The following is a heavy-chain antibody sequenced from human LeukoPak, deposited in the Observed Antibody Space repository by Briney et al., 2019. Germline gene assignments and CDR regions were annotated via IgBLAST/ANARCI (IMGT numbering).Heavy chain of an antibody. Sequence: LTGGSLRLSCAASGFTFSSYAMSWVRQAPGKGLEWVSAISGSGGSTYYADSVKGRFTISRDNSKNTLYLQMNSLRAEDTAVYYCAKASSGWYTDIDYWGQGTLVTVSS. CDR2: ISGSGGST. J-gene: IGHJ4*02. CDR1: GFTFSSYA. D-gene: IGHD6-19*01. V-gene: IGHV3-23*01. CDR3: AKASSGWYTDIDY.